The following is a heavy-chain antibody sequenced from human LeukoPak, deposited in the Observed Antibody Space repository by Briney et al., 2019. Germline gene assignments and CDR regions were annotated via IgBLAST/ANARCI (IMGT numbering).Heavy chain of an antibody. CDR3: AKDLDYYGSGSYTFDY. Sequence: RGSLRLSCAASGFTFSSEGMHGARQAPAQGLEWMAFIGYDGRKEFNADAVKGRFTISRDNSKNKLYLQMNSPRAEDTAVYYCAKDLDYYGSGSYTFDYWGQETLVTLSS. D-gene: IGHD3-10*01. V-gene: IGHV3-30*02. CDR1: GFTFSSEG. CDR2: IGYDGRKE. J-gene: IGHJ4*02.